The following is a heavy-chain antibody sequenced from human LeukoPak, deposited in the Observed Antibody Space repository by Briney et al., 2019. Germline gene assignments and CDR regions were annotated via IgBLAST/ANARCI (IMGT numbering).Heavy chain of an antibody. CDR3: ARDLTDSSSPFDY. J-gene: IGHJ4*02. CDR1: GFTFSSYW. Sequence: GGSLRLSCAASGFTFSSYWMSWVRQAPGKGLEWVANIEQDGSEKYYVDSVKGRFTISRGNAKNSLYLQMNSLRAEDTAVYYGARDLTDSSSPFDYWGQGTLVTVSS. CDR2: IEQDGSEK. D-gene: IGHD6-13*01. V-gene: IGHV3-7*01.